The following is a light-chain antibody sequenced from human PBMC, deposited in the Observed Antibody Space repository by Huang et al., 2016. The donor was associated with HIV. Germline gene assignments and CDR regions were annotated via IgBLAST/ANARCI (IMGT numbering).Light chain of an antibody. CDR1: QSLNSN. J-gene: IGKJ1*01. V-gene: IGKV3-15*01. Sequence: EIVITQSPATLSVSPGEGATLSCRASQSLNSNLAWYQQRPGQAPRLLIYGASTRDPGIPARFSGGGSGTEFTLTISSLQSEDFAVYYCQQYNSWPPGTFGQGTKVEIK. CDR2: GAS. CDR3: QQYNSWPPGT.